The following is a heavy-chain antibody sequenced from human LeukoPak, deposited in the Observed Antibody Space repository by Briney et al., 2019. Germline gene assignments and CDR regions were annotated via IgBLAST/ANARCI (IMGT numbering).Heavy chain of an antibody. D-gene: IGHD4-17*01. CDR3: ARSTVTTSFRAFDI. CDR1: GYSISSGYY. J-gene: IGHJ3*02. CDR2: IYHSGST. V-gene: IGHV4-38-2*02. Sequence: SETLSLTCTVSGYSISSGYYWGWIRPPPGKGLEWIGSIYHSGSTYYNPSLKSRVTISVDTSKNQFSLKLSSVTAADTAVYYCARSTVTTSFRAFDIWGQGTMVTVSS.